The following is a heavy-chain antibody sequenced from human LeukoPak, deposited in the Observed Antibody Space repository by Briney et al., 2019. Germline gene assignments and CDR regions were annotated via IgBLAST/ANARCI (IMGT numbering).Heavy chain of an antibody. J-gene: IGHJ3*02. D-gene: IGHD3-22*01. V-gene: IGHV1-69*13. CDR3: AREGEHETYYYDSSGYYDAFDI. CDR1: GGTFSSYA. CDR2: IIPIFGTA. Sequence: ASVKVSCKASGGTFSSYAISWVRQAPGQGLEWMGGIIPIFGTANYAQKVQGRVTITADESTSTAYMELSSLRSEDTAVYYCAREGEHETYYYDSSGYYDAFDIWGQGTMVTVSS.